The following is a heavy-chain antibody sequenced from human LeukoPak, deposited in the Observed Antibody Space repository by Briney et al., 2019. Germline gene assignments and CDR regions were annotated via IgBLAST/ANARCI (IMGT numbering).Heavy chain of an antibody. CDR3: ARDHSYSSSSVGGI. V-gene: IGHV1-46*01. D-gene: IGHD6-6*01. CDR1: GYTLTSYY. Sequence: RASVKVSCKAYGYTLTSYYMHWVRQAPGQGLEWMGIIYAQKFQGRVTMTRDTSTSTVYMELSSLRSEDTAVYYCARDHSYSSSSVGGIWGQGTMVTVSS. CDR2: I. J-gene: IGHJ3*02.